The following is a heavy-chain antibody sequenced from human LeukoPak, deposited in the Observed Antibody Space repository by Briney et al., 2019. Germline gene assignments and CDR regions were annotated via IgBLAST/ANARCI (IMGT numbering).Heavy chain of an antibody. CDR2: IYYSGST. CDR3: ARGLPYYYDSSGYYRSYWYFDL. Sequence: SETLSLTCTVSGGSISSYYWSWIRQPPGKGLEWIGYIYYSGSTNYNPSLKSRVTISVDTSKNQFSLKLSSVTAADTAVYYCARGLPYYYDSSGYYRSYWYFDLWGRGTLVTVSS. CDR1: GGSISSYY. D-gene: IGHD3-22*01. V-gene: IGHV4-59*12. J-gene: IGHJ2*01.